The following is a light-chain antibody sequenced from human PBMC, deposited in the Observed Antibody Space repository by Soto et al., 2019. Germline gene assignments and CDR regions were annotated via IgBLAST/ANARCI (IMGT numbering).Light chain of an antibody. CDR1: QNIDDW. CDR3: QQYNSYPYT. CDR2: KTS. Sequence: DIPMTQSPSTLSASVGDRVTIPCRASQNIDDWLAWYQQKPGQAPKLLIYKTSSLESGVPLRFSGSGSGTEFTLTISRLQPDDFATYSCQQYNSYPYTFGQGTKLEIK. J-gene: IGKJ2*01. V-gene: IGKV1-5*03.